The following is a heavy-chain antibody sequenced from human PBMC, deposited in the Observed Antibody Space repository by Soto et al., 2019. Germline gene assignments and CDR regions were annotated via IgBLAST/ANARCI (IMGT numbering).Heavy chain of an antibody. CDR1: GGSVSSGSYY. CDR3: ARDYRSNKLGY. Sequence: QVQLQESGPGLVKPSETLSLTCTVSGGSVSSGSYYWSWIRQPPGKGLEWIGYIYYSGSTNYNPSLKRRVTISVDKSKNQFSLKLSYVTAADTAVYYCARDYRSNKLGYWGQGTLVTVSS. D-gene: IGHD6-13*01. J-gene: IGHJ4*02. V-gene: IGHV4-61*01. CDR2: IYYSGST.